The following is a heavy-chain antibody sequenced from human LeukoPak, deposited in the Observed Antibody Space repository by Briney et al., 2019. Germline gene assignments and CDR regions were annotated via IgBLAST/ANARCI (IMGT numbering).Heavy chain of an antibody. D-gene: IGHD6-13*01. CDR1: GFTVSGNS. Sequence: PGRSLRLSCAASGFTVSGNSMSWVRQAPGKGLEWVSVIYSGGITNYADSVKGRFTTSRDNSKNTLYLQMNSLRAEDTAVYYCAKEREEQLVLSYFDYWGQGTLVTVSS. V-gene: IGHV3-53*01. J-gene: IGHJ4*02. CDR2: IYSGGIT. CDR3: AKEREEQLVLSYFDY.